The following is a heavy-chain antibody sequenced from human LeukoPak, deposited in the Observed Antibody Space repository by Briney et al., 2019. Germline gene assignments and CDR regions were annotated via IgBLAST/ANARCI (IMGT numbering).Heavy chain of an antibody. D-gene: IGHD5-18*01. V-gene: IGHV1-2*02. J-gene: IGHJ4*02. CDR2: INPNSGDT. Sequence: ASVRVSCKASGYSFTHYYLHWVRQAPGQGLEWMGWINPNSGDTNFAQKFQGRVTMTRDTSISTAYMELSRLRSDDTAVYYCARDSAPGDTYGLLGIDSWGQGTLVTVSS. CDR1: GYSFTHYY. CDR3: ARDSAPGDTYGLLGIDS.